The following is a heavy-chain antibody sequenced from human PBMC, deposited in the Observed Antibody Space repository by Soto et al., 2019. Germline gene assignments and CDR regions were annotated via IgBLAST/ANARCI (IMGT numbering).Heavy chain of an antibody. CDR2: IYYNAIT. Sequence: QVKLQESGPGLVKPSETLSLTCTVSGDSVSSGAYYWSWVRQPPGKGLEWIGYIYYNAITNYNPSLKSRVTILVDTSKSEISLTSNSVTAADTAVYYCARANIAAAGTIFDPWGQGVLVTVSA. J-gene: IGHJ5*02. V-gene: IGHV4-61*08. D-gene: IGHD6-13*01. CDR1: GDSVSSGAYY. CDR3: ARANIAAAGTIFDP.